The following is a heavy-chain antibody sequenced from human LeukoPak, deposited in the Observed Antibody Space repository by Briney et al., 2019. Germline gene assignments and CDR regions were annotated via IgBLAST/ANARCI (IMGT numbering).Heavy chain of an antibody. CDR1: GFTFSSSS. J-gene: IGHJ1*01. V-gene: IGHV3-21*01. D-gene: IGHD6-6*01. CDR3: SRGGSRAARPVYFQH. CDR2: ISSSSSSI. Sequence: GGSLRLSCAASGFTFSSSSMHWDRQAPGKGLEWVSSISSSSSSIYYADSLRGRFTISRDNAKNSLYLQMNSLRAEDTAVYYCSRGGSRAARPVYFQHWGQGTLVTVSS.